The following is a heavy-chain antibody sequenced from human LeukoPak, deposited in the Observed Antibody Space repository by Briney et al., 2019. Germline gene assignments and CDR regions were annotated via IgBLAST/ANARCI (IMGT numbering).Heavy chain of an antibody. Sequence: GASVKVSCKASGYTFTSYDINWVRQATGQGLEWMGWMNPNSGNTGCAQKFQGRVTMTRNTSISTAYMELSSLRSEDTAVYYCATGTGITMIVVAKPSYYYGMDVWGQGTTVTVSS. J-gene: IGHJ6*02. CDR2: MNPNSGNT. CDR3: ATGTGITMIVVAKPSYYYGMDV. D-gene: IGHD3-22*01. V-gene: IGHV1-8*01. CDR1: GYTFTSYD.